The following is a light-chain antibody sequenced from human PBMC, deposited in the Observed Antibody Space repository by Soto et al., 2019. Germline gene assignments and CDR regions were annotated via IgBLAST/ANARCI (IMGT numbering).Light chain of an antibody. Sequence: QSVLTQPASVSASPGQSITISCSGTSSDVGGHKYVSWYQHNPGKAPKLLIYEVNNRPSGVSNRFSGSKSGNTASLTISGLQAEDEADYYCSSYTRSSTYVFGSGTKLTVL. CDR2: EVN. CDR3: SSYTRSSTYV. V-gene: IGLV2-14*01. CDR1: SSDVGGHKY. J-gene: IGLJ1*01.